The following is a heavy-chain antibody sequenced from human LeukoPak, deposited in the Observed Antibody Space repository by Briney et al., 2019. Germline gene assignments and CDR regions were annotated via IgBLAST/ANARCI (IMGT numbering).Heavy chain of an antibody. CDR1: GFTFSSYS. CDR3: AKDRQAGYSGYDCDY. Sequence: GGSLRLSCAASGFTFSSYSMNWVRQAPGKGLEWVSSISSSSYIYYADSVKGRFTISRDHSKNTLYLQMNSLRAEDTAVYYCAKDRQAGYSGYDCDYWGQGTLVTVSS. J-gene: IGHJ4*02. V-gene: IGHV3-21*04. D-gene: IGHD5-12*01. CDR2: ISSSSYI.